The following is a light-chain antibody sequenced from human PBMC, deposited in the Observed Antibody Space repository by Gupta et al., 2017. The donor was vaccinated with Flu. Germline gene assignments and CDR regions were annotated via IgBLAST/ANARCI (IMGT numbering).Light chain of an antibody. Sequence: DIHMTQSPSSLSASVGDRVTITCRASQSMSSYLNWYQQKPGKAPKLLIYAASSLQGGVPSRFSGSGSGTDFTLTISSLQPEDFATYYCQQSYSTPRRTFGPGTKVDIK. CDR3: QQSYSTPRRT. CDR2: AAS. J-gene: IGKJ3*01. V-gene: IGKV1-39*01. CDR1: QSMSSY.